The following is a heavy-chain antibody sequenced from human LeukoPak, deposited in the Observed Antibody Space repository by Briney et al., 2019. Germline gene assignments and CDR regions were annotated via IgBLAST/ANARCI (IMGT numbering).Heavy chain of an antibody. V-gene: IGHV1-18*01. D-gene: IGHD6-6*01. CDR2: ISAYNGNT. CDR3: ARDVAYSSSSLGTSLDY. J-gene: IGHJ4*02. CDR1: GYTFTNYG. Sequence: VASVKVSCKASGYTFTNYGISWVRQAPARGLEWMGWISAYNGNTNYAQMFQGRVTMTTDTSTSTAYMELRSLRSDDTAVYYCARDVAYSSSSLGTSLDYWGQGTLVTVSS.